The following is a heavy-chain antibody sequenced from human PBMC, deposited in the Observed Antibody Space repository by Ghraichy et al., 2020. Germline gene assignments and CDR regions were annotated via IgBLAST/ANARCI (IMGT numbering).Heavy chain of an antibody. CDR1: GDSVSSNSAA. D-gene: IGHD5-18*01. Sequence: SQTLSLTCVISGDSVSSNSAAWSWNRPSTSRGFEWLGSKYYKSKWYSDYTESVKSRITINPDTSKKKFSLQLTSVTAEDTAVYYFARGWELAMGGYYQMNVCGKGTTVTVSS. CDR2: KYYKSKWYS. V-gene: IGHV6-1*01. CDR3: ARGWELAMGGYYQMNV. J-gene: IGHJ6*03.